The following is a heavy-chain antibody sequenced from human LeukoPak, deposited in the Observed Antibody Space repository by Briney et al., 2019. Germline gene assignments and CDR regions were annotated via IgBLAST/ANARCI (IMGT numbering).Heavy chain of an antibody. Sequence: GGSLRLSCAASGFTFSYNYMSWIRQAPGKGLEWISYISSSDTMYYADSVKGRFTISRDNAKNSLYLQMNSLRAEDTAVYYCAELGITMIGGVWGKGTTVTISS. CDR2: ISSSDTM. D-gene: IGHD3-10*02. CDR3: AELGITMIGGV. J-gene: IGHJ6*04. V-gene: IGHV3-69-1*02. CDR1: GFTFSYNY.